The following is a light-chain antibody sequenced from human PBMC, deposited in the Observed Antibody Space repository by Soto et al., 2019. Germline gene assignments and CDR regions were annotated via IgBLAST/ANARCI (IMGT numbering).Light chain of an antibody. J-gene: IGLJ2*01. Sequence: QSALTQPASVSGSPGQSITISCTGTSSDVGGYKYVSWYQQHPGKAPKLMIYEVSNRPSGVSNRFSGSKSGNTASLTISGLQAEDEADYYCSSYTGSSTYVVFGGGTSSPS. CDR3: SSYTGSSTYVV. CDR1: SSDVGGYKY. CDR2: EVS. V-gene: IGLV2-14*01.